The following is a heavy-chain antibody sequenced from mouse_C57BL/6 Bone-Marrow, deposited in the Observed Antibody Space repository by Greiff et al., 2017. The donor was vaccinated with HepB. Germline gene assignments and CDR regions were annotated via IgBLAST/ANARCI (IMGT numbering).Heavy chain of an antibody. CDR2: INPSNGGT. D-gene: IGHD1-1*02. CDR1: GYTFTSYW. Sequence: QVQLKQPGTELVKPGASVKLSCKASGYTFTSYWMHWVKQRPGQGLEWIGNINPSNGGTNYNEKFKSKATLTVDKSSSTAYMQLSSLTSEDSAVYYCARGGYYAEEYYFDYWGQGTTLTVSS. V-gene: IGHV1-53*01. J-gene: IGHJ2*01. CDR3: ARGGYYAEEYYFDY.